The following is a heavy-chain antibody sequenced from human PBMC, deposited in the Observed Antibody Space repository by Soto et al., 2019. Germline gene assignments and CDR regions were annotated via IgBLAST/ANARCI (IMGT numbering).Heavy chain of an antibody. CDR3: ASSYGSGYRAFDY. Sequence: QVQLVQSGAEVKRPGSSVKVSCKASGDTFTFYSINWVRQAPGLGLEWMGRINPILSMSNYAQRFQGRVTMTADKYTSTAYMDLSSLRSEDTAIYYCASSYGSGYRAFDYWGQGALVNVSS. CDR2: INPILSMS. J-gene: IGHJ4*02. D-gene: IGHD3-10*01. V-gene: IGHV1-69*02. CDR1: GDTFTFYS.